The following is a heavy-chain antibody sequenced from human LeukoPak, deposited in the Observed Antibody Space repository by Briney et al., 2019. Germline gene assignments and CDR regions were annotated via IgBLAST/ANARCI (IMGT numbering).Heavy chain of an antibody. Sequence: SETLSLTCTVSGGSISSSSYYWGWIRQPPGKGLEWIGSIYYSGNTYYNPSLKSRVTISVDTSKNQFSLKLSSVTAADTAVYYCASSPARGISEILKFDPWGQGTLVTVSS. CDR3: ASSPARGISEILKFDP. CDR1: GGSISSSSYY. CDR2: IYYSGNT. J-gene: IGHJ5*02. V-gene: IGHV4-39*07. D-gene: IGHD1-26*01.